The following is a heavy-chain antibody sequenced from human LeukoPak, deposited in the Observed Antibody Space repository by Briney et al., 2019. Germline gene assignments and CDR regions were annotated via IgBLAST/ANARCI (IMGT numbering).Heavy chain of an antibody. J-gene: IGHJ4*02. V-gene: IGHV1-2*02. CDR3: ARVGATGTTSPFDY. D-gene: IGHD1-1*01. Sequence: ASVKVSCKASGHTFTGYYIHWVRQAPGQGLEWMGWINPNSGGTNYAQKFQGRVTMTRDTSISTAYMELSRLRSDDTAVYYCARVGATGTTSPFDYWGQGTLVTVSS. CDR2: INPNSGGT. CDR1: GHTFTGYY.